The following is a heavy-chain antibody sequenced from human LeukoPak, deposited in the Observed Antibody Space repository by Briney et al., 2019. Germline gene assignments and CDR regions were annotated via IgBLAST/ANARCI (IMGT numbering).Heavy chain of an antibody. J-gene: IGHJ6*04. D-gene: IGHD1-1*01. CDR3: AARDNGNDLLSYHGVDV. CDR2: IMPVLDTG. Sequence: SVKVSCKASGGSLRRYVFAWVRQAPGQGLEWMGGIMPVLDTGSYAQGFQGRVTITADRSTSTAYMELRSLRPEDTALYYCAARDNGNDLLSYHGVDVWGNGTTVTVSS. CDR1: GGSLRRYV. V-gene: IGHV1-69*06.